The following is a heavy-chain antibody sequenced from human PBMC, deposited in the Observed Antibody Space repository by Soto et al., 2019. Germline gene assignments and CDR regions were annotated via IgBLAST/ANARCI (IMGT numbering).Heavy chain of an antibody. CDR2: LSASGRT. CDR1: GXSLGNFD. CDR3: ARGMGRYFDI. Sequence: KPXXTLSLPCAISGXSLGNFDWSWIRQPAGKGLESLGRLSASGRTNYSPSLQSRVTMSLDRSKNRFSLRLTSVSAADTAVYFCARGMGRYFDIWGRGTLVTVSS. V-gene: IGHV4-4*07. D-gene: IGHD2-8*01. J-gene: IGHJ2*01.